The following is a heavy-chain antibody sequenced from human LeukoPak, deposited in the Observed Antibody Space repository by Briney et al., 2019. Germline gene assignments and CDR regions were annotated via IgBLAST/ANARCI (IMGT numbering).Heavy chain of an antibody. V-gene: IGHV4-59*12. J-gene: IGHJ4*02. D-gene: IGHD3-22*01. CDR3: ARDAPLDYYDSSGYWGPLYYFDY. CDR1: GGSISSYY. Sequence: SETLSLTCTVSGGSISSYYWSWIRQPPGKGLEWIGYIYYSGSTNYNPSLKSRVTISVDTSKNQFSLKLSSVTAADTAVYYCARDAPLDYYDSSGYWGPLYYFDYWGQGTLVTVSS. CDR2: IYYSGST.